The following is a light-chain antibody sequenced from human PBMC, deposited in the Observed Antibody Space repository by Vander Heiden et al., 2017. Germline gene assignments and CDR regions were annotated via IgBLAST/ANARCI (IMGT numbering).Light chain of an antibody. CDR1: QGVSSN. CDR2: SAS. V-gene: IGKV3-15*01. CDR3: QQYHNWPRT. J-gene: IGKJ1*01. Sequence: EIVMTQSPATLSVSPGGRATLSCRASQGVSSNLAWYQQRPGQAPRYLIYSASTRATGIPARFSGSGSGTEFTLTISSLQSEDFAVYYCQQYHNWPRTFGQGTKVEIK.